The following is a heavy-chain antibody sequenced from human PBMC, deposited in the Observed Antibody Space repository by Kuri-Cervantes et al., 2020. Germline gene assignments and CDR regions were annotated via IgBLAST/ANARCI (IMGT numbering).Heavy chain of an antibody. V-gene: IGHV4-39*01. CDR1: TFSKYW. CDR2: IYYSGST. Sequence: TFSKYWMNWVRQAPGKGLEWIGSIYYSGSTYYNPSLKSRVTISVDTSKNQFSLKLSSVTAADTAVYYCARHHWYSSGWYPNWFDPWGQGTLVTVSS. CDR3: ARHHWYSSGWYPNWFDP. D-gene: IGHD6-19*01. J-gene: IGHJ5*02.